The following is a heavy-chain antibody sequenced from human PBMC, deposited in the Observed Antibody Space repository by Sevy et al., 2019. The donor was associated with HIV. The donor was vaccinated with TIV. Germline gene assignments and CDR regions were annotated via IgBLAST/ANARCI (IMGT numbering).Heavy chain of an antibody. D-gene: IGHD3-10*01. CDR1: GFTFSTYW. Sequence: GGYLRLSCAASGFTFSTYWMSWVRQAPGKGLQWVANIKHDGTEKYYVDSVKGRFTISRDNAKNSLYLQMNSLRAEDTAVHYCARYNRYGSCRLITPGFHPWGQGTSVTVSS. CDR3: ARYNRYGSCRLITPGFHP. V-gene: IGHV3-7*01. J-gene: IGHJ5*02. CDR2: IKHDGTEK.